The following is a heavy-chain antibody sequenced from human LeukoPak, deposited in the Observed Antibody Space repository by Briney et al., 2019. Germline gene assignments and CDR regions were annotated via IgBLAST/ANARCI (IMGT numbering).Heavy chain of an antibody. V-gene: IGHV3-30*03. Sequence: GGSLGLSCAASGFTFSSYGMHWVRQAPGKGLEWVAVISYDGSNKYYADSVKGRFTISRDNAKNSLYLQMNSLRAEDTALYYCAREGYGDYATFDYWGQGTLVTVSS. CDR1: GFTFSSYG. D-gene: IGHD4-17*01. CDR3: AREGYGDYATFDY. J-gene: IGHJ4*02. CDR2: ISYDGSNK.